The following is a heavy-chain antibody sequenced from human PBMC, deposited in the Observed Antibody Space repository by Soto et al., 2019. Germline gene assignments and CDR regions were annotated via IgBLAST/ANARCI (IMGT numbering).Heavy chain of an antibody. CDR2: ISPILGIA. J-gene: IGHJ4*02. CDR3: AVTKTYYYGSGSLSGVDY. V-gene: IGHV1-69*02. CDR1: GGTFSSYT. D-gene: IGHD3-10*01. Sequence: SVKVSCKASGGTFSSYTISWVRQAPGQGLEWMGRISPILGIANYAQKFQGRVTITADKSTSTAYMELSSLRSEDTAVYYCAVTKTYYYGSGSLSGVDYWGQGTLVTVSS.